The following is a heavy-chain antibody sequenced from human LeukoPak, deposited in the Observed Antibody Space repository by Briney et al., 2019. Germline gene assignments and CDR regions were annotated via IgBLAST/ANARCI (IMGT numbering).Heavy chain of an antibody. CDR3: ARALLWFGELYPYYYYGMDV. CDR2: ISYDGSNK. D-gene: IGHD3-10*01. V-gene: IGHV3-30-3*01. J-gene: IGHJ6*02. Sequence: SCKASGGTFSSYAMHWVRQAPGKGLEWVAVISYDGSNKYYADSVKGRFTISRDNSKNTLYLQMNSLRAEDTAVYYCARALLWFGELYPYYYYGMDVWGQGTTVTVSS. CDR1: GGTFSSYA.